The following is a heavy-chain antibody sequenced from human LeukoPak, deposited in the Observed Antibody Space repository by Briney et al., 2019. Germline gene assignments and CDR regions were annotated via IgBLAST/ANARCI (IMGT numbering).Heavy chain of an antibody. V-gene: IGHV1-2*02. CDR3: AXXXXXXXXXXXXXXP. J-gene: IGHJ5*02. CDR1: GYTFTGYY. Sequence: ASVKVSCKASGYTFTGYYMHWVRQAPGQGLEWMGWINPNSGGTNYAQKLQGRVTMTTDTSTSTAYMELRSLRSDDTVVYYCAXXXXXXXXXXXXXXPWGQGTLVTVSS. CDR2: INPNSGGT.